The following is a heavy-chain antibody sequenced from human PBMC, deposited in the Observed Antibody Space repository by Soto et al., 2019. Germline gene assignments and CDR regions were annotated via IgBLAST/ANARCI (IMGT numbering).Heavy chain of an antibody. J-gene: IGHJ5*02. V-gene: IGHV3-23*01. CDR2: LISSGERP. D-gene: IGHD6-19*01. CDR1: GFTFSTQA. CDR3: AKDLHGSGWSLDQ. Sequence: EVQLLESGGGLVQPGGSLRLSCSASGFTFSTQAMAWVRQAPGKWLEWVSALISSGERPDYADSVKGRFTISRDNSKNTLYLQMNSLRADYTAVYYCAKDLHGSGWSLDQWGQGTVVTVSS.